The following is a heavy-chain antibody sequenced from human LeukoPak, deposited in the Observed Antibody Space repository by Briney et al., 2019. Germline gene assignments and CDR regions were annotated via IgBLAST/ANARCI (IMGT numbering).Heavy chain of an antibody. Sequence: GGSLRLFCAASGFTFSSYAMHWVRQAPGKGLEWVAVISYDGSNKYYADSVKGRFTISRDNSKNTLYLQMNSLRAEDTAVYYCARRGRGYYFDYWGQGTLVTVSS. D-gene: IGHD3-10*01. CDR3: ARRGRGYYFDY. CDR1: GFTFSSYA. CDR2: ISYDGSNK. J-gene: IGHJ4*02. V-gene: IGHV3-30*01.